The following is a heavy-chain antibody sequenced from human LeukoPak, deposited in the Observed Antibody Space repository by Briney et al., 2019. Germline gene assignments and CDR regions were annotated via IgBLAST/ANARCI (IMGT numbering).Heavy chain of an antibody. CDR3: ARDDSGKVGDTGTFDS. J-gene: IGHJ4*02. CDR1: GFTFSSYA. V-gene: IGHV3-48*02. Sequence: PGGSLSLSCAASGFTFSSYAMSWVRQAPGKGLEWVAYISSSSSPIYYADSVKGRFTISRDNANNSVFLQMNSLRDEDTAVYYCARDDSGKVGDTGTFDSWGQGTLVTVSS. D-gene: IGHD1-26*01. CDR2: ISSSSSPI.